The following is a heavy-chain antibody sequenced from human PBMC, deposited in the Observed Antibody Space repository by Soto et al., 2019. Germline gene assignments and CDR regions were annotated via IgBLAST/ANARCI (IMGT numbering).Heavy chain of an antibody. V-gene: IGHV1-2*02. D-gene: IGHD6-19*01. CDR2: TNPNTGGI. J-gene: IGHJ4*02. CDR3: ARFSSGFDY. Sequence: ASVKVSCKASGYSFTGYYLHWVRQAPGQGLEWMGWTNPNTGGINYAQRFQGRVTLTRDTSINTAYMELSRLTSDDTAVYYCARFSSGFDYWGQGTLVTVSS. CDR1: GYSFTGYY.